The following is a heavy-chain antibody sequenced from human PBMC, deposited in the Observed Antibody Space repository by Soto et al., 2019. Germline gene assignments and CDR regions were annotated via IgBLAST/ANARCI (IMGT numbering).Heavy chain of an antibody. V-gene: IGHV3-23*01. Sequence: GGSLRLSCAASGFTFSSYAMSWVRQAPGKGLEWVSAISGSGGSTYYADSVKGRFTISRDNSKNTLYLQMNSLRAEDTAVYYCAKDGFPYYYDSSGPDAFDIWGQGTMVTVSS. J-gene: IGHJ3*02. CDR3: AKDGFPYYYDSSGPDAFDI. D-gene: IGHD3-22*01. CDR2: ISGSGGST. CDR1: GFTFSSYA.